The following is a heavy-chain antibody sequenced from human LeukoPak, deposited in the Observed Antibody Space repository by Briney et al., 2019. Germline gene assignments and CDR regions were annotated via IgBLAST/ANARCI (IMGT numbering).Heavy chain of an antibody. CDR1: GYTFTGYG. Sequence: GASVKVSCKASGYTFTGYGISWVRQAPGQGLEWMGWISAYNGNTNYAQKLQGRVTMTTDTSTSTAYMELRSLRSDDTAVYYCARYYYDSSGYNWVNWFDPWGQGTLVTVSS. D-gene: IGHD3-22*01. J-gene: IGHJ5*02. CDR3: ARYYYDSSGYNWVNWFDP. V-gene: IGHV1-18*01. CDR2: ISAYNGNT.